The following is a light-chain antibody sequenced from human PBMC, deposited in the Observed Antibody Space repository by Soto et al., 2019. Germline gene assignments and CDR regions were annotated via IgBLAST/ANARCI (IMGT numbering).Light chain of an antibody. Sequence: EIVMTQSPATLSVSPGERATLSCRASQSVSSNLAWYQQKPGQAPRLLIYGASTRPNGIPARFSGSGSGTEFNLTISSLQSEDFAVYYCQQYNNWPPWTLGQGTRVEIK. V-gene: IGKV3-15*01. CDR3: QQYNNWPPWT. CDR1: QSVSSN. CDR2: GAS. J-gene: IGKJ1*01.